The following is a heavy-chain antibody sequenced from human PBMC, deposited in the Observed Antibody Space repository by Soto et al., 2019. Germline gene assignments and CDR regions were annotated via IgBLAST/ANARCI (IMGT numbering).Heavy chain of an antibody. J-gene: IGHJ5*02. CDR3: SRDGSYSNTWTPPPYNGFDP. Sequence: LFLTCTVSGGSVSSGSYYWTWIRQPPGKGRELIWYIYYSGSTNYNHSLKSKVTISVDTAKNQYFLNLRSVTAADTAIYFCSRDGSYSNTWTPPPYNGFDPWGQGTLVTVSS. CDR2: IYYSGST. D-gene: IGHD6-13*01. V-gene: IGHV4-61*01. CDR1: GGSVSSGSYY.